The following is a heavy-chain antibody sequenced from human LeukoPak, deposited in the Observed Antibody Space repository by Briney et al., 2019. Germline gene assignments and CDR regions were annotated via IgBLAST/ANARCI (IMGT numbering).Heavy chain of an antibody. D-gene: IGHD2-21*02. CDR1: GYSFTNYW. V-gene: IGHV5-51*01. CDR2: IYPGDSDT. J-gene: IGHJ4*02. Sequence: GESLKISCKGSGYSFTNYWIAWVRQMPGKGLEWMGIIYPGDSDTRYSPSFQGQVTISADKSINTAYLQGSSLKASDSAMYYCARRAYCGGDCYSDYWGQGTLVTVSS. CDR3: ARRAYCGGDCYSDY.